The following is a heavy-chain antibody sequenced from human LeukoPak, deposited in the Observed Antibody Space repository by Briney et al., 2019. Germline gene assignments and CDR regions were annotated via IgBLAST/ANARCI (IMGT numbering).Heavy chain of an antibody. CDR1: GGTFSSYA. CDR3: ARGLTGGDIVVVPAATHGTFDI. CDR2: IIPIFGTA. J-gene: IGHJ3*02. D-gene: IGHD2-2*01. V-gene: IGHV1-69*01. Sequence: ASVKVSCKASGGTFSSYAISWVRQAPGQGLEWMGGIIPIFGTASYAQKFQGRVTITADESKSTAYMELSSLRSEDTAVYYCARGLTGGDIVVVPAATHGTFDIWGQGTMVTVSS.